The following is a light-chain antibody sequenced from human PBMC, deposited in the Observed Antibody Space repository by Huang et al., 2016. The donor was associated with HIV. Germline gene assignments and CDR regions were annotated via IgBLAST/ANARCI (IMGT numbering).Light chain of an antibody. J-gene: IGKJ4*01. Sequence: IVMTQTPATLPVSPGGRATLSCRASQSVSTNLTWYQQKPGQTPRLIIYGSTTRARGGPARFSGSGSGTDFTLTINSLQSEDFGIYYCQQYNNWHLTFGGGTKV. CDR1: QSVSTN. CDR3: QQYNNWHLT. V-gene: IGKV3-15*01. CDR2: GST.